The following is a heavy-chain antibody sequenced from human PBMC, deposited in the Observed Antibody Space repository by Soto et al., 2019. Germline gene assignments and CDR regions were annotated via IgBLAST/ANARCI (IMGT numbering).Heavy chain of an antibody. V-gene: IGHV3-21*06. CDR2: ISSTTNYI. J-gene: IGHJ4*02. Sequence: GGSLRLSCAASGFIFTRYSMNWVRQAPGKGLEWVSSISSTTNYIYYGDSMKGRFTISRDNAKNSLYLEMNSLRAEDTAVYYCARESEDLTPNFDYWGQGTLVTVSS. CDR1: GFIFTRYS. CDR3: ARESEDLTPNFDY.